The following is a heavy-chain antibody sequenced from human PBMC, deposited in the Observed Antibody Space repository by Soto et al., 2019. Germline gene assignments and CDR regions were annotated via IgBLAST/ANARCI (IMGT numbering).Heavy chain of an antibody. J-gene: IGHJ4*02. CDR1: GGSISSYY. D-gene: IGHD6-19*01. CDR3: ARARDSSGFGY. Sequence: TSETLSLTCTVSGGSISSYYWCWIRQPPGKGLEWIGYIYYSGSTNYNPSLKSRVTISVDTSKNQFSLKLSSVTAADTAVYYCARARDSSGFGYWGQGTLVTVSS. CDR2: IYYSGST. V-gene: IGHV4-59*01.